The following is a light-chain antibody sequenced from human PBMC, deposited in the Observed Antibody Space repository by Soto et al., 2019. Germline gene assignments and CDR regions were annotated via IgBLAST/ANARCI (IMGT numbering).Light chain of an antibody. J-gene: IGLJ3*02. CDR2: DVT. Sequence: HSVLTQPASVSGSPGQSITISCTGTSSDVGGYNYVSWYQHHPGKAPKLMIYDVTNRPSGVSNRFSGSKSGNTASLTISGLQAEDEADYYCTSYTTSSPYLVFGGGTKLT. V-gene: IGLV2-14*03. CDR1: SSDVGGYNY. CDR3: TSYTTSSPYLV.